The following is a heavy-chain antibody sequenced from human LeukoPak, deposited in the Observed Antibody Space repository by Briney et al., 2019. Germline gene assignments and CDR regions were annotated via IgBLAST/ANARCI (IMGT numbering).Heavy chain of an antibody. J-gene: IGHJ4*02. CDR3: ASLEGSYFDY. D-gene: IGHD2-15*01. V-gene: IGHV5-51*01. Sequence: GASLKISCKGSGSSFTSYWIGGGRQMPGKGLEWMGIIYPGDSDTRYSPSFQGQVTISADKSISTAYLQWSSLKASDTAMYYCASLEGSYFDYWGQGTLVTVSS. CDR2: IYPGDSDT. CDR1: GSSFTSYW.